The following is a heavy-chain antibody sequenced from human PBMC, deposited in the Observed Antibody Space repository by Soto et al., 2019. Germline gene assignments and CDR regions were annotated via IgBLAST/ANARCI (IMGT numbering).Heavy chain of an antibody. D-gene: IGHD3-22*01. J-gene: IGHJ3*02. V-gene: IGHV1-69*13. CDR1: GGTFSSYA. CDR2: IIPIFVTA. Sequence: GASVKVSCKASGGTFSSYAISWVRQAPGHGLEWMGGIIPIFVTATYAQKFQGRVTITADESTSTAYMELSSLRSEDTAVYYCARPYDSSVYYYGWYAFDIWGQGTMVTVSS. CDR3: ARPYDSSVYYYGWYAFDI.